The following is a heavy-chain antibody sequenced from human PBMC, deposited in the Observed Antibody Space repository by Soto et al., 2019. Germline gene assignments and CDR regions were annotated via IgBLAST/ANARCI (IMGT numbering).Heavy chain of an antibody. CDR3: ARDRTTVVTLDY. D-gene: IGHD4-17*01. J-gene: IGHJ4*02. V-gene: IGHV4-59*01. Sequence: SETLSLTCTVSGGSISSYYWRWIRQPPGKGLEWIGYIYYSGSTNYNPSLKSRVTISVDTSKNQFSLKLSSVTAADTAVYYCARDRTTVVTLDYWGQGTLVTVSS. CDR2: IYYSGST. CDR1: GGSISSYY.